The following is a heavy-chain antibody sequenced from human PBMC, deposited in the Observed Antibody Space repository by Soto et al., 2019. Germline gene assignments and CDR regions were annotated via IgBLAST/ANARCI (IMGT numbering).Heavy chain of an antibody. CDR1: GVTFCSYA. CDR2: ISGSGGST. CDR3: AKDSPGYSRGWLVPLGY. V-gene: IGHV3-23*01. J-gene: IGHJ4*02. Sequence: GGSMRLACAASGVTFCSYAMSWGRQAPGKGLEWVEAISGSGGSTYYADSVKGRFTISRDNSKNTLYLQMNSLRAEDTAVYYCAKDSPGYSRGWLVPLGYWGQGTLVTVSS. D-gene: IGHD6-19*01.